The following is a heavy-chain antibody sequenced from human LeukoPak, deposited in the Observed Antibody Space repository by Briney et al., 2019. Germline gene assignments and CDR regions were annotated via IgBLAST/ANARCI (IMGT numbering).Heavy chain of an antibody. D-gene: IGHD3-22*01. Sequence: PSETLSLTCAVYGGSFSGYYWSWIRQPPVKGLEWIGEINHSGSTNYNPSLKSRVTISVDTSKNQFSLKLSSVTAADTAVYYCARAGYYYDSSGLNWFDPWGQGTLVTVSS. CDR1: GGSFSGYY. CDR3: ARAGYYYDSSGLNWFDP. V-gene: IGHV4-34*01. CDR2: INHSGST. J-gene: IGHJ5*02.